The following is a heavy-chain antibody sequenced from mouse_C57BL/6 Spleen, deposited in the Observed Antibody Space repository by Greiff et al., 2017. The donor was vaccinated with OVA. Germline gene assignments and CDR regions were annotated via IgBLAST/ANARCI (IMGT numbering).Heavy chain of an antibody. CDR3: AKDDGYYVTLFDY. Sequence: EVKLVESGGGLVKPGGSLKLSCAASGFTFSDYGMHWVRQAPEKGLEWVAYISSGSSTIYYADTVKGRFTISRDNAKNTLFLQMTSLRSEDTAMYYCAKDDGYYVTLFDYWGQGTTLTVSS. CDR2: ISSGSSTI. CDR1: GFTFSDYG. V-gene: IGHV5-17*01. J-gene: IGHJ2*01. D-gene: IGHD2-3*01.